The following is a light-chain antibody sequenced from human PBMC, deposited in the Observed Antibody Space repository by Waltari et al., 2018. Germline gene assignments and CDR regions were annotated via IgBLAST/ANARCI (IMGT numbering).Light chain of an antibody. V-gene: IGLV2-23*03. Sequence: QSALTQPASVSGSPGQSITISCNGFNGYVGCFNLFSWDQKHPGKAPKLLIYKGNRRPSGVSNRFSGSKSDNTASLTLSGLQAEDEADYYCCSNVGSSVFFGGGTKLTVL. CDR1: NGYVGCFNL. CDR3: CSNVGSSVF. CDR2: KGN. J-gene: IGLJ2*01.